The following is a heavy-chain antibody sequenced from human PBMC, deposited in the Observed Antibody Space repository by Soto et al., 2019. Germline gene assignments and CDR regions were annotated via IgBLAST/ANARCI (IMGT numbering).Heavy chain of an antibody. CDR3: ARRQDFGGPHYYYGMDV. J-gene: IGHJ6*02. V-gene: IGHV3-30-3*01. CDR2: ISYDGSNK. Sequence: QVQLVESGGGVVQPGRSLRLSCIASGFSINNYALHWVRRAPGRGLEWVAVISYDGSNKYYADSVVGRFTISGDNSKNTLYVQMNSLRVEDTAVYHCARRQDFGGPHYYYGMDVWGQGTAVTVSS. D-gene: IGHD3-3*01. CDR1: GFSINNYA.